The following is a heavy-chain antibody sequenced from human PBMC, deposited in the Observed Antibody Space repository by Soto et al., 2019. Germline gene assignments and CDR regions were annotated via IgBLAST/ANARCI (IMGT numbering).Heavy chain of an antibody. CDR1: GGTFSSYA. CDR3: ARVESLSEGGGSSNADY. Sequence: QVQLVQSGAEVKKPGSSVKVSCKASGGTFSSYAISWVRQAPGQGLEWMGGIIPIFGTANYAKKFQGRVTITADESTSTAYMELSSLRSEDTAVYYCARVESLSEGGGSSNADYWGQGTLVTVSS. J-gene: IGHJ4*02. D-gene: IGHD2-15*01. V-gene: IGHV1-69*01. CDR2: IIPIFGTA.